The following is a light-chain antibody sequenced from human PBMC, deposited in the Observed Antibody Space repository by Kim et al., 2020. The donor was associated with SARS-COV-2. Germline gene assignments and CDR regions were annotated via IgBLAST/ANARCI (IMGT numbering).Light chain of an antibody. CDR1: QSVSSN. CDR3: QQYNNWPPLT. J-gene: IGKJ4*01. CDR2: GAS. Sequence: SPGERAIVSCRASQSVSSNLAWYQQKPGQAPRLLIFGASTRATGIPARFSGSGSGTEFTLTISSLQSEDFAVYYCQQYNNWPPLTFGGGTKVDIK. V-gene: IGKV3-15*01.